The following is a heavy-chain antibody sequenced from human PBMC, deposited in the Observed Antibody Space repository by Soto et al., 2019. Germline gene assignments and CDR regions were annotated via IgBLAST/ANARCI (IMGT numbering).Heavy chain of an antibody. CDR3: ARGDYDECSHEFDT. CDR1: GYSFTRHD. Sequence: QVQLVQSGAEVRKPGASVRVSCKATGYSFTRHDSNWMRQAAGQGLEWMGWMNPNSGNAVYAQKFQGRATMTRNTSITTAYIKVTSLKSEDTAVYFCARGDYDECSHEFDTWGQGTLVTVSS. D-gene: IGHD4-17*01. J-gene: IGHJ5*02. V-gene: IGHV1-8*01. CDR2: MNPNSGNA.